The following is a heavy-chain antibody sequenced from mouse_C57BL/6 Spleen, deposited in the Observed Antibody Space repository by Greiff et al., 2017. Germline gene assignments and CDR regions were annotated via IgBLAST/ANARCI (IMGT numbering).Heavy chain of an antibody. J-gene: IGHJ1*03. CDR1: GFTFSDYG. CDR2: ISSGSSTI. D-gene: IGHD1-1*02. Sequence: EVKLVESGGGLVKPGGSLKLSCAASGFTFSDYGMHWVRQAPEKGLEWVAYISSGSSTIYYADTVKGRFTISRDNAKNTLYLQMSSLKSEDTAMYYCARQIGNWYFDVGGTGTTVTVSS. V-gene: IGHV5-17*03. CDR3: ARQIGNWYFDV.